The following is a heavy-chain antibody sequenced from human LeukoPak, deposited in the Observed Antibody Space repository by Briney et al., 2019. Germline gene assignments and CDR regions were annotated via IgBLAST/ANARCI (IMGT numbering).Heavy chain of an antibody. CDR3: ARRPGGTSTGFDY. J-gene: IGHJ4*02. CDR1: GGSISSYY. Sequence: SETLSLTCTVSGGSISSYYWSWTRQPPGKGLEWIGSIHYSGSTTYNPSLKSRVTISVDTSKNQFSLKLSSVTAADTAVYYCARRPGGTSTGFDYWGQGTLVTVSS. D-gene: IGHD2-2*01. V-gene: IGHV4-59*08. CDR2: IHYSGST.